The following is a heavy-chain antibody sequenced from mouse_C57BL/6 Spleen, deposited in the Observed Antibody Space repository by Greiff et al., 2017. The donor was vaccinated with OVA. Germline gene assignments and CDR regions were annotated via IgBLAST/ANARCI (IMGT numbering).Heavy chain of an antibody. CDR3: AREGYYGPPDY. Sequence: EVKLVESGGGLVKPGGSLKLSCVASGFTFSSYAMSWVRQTPEKRLEWVATISDGGSYTYYPDNVKGRFTISRDNAKNNLYLQMSHLKSEDTAMYYCAREGYYGPPDYWGQGTTLTVSS. V-gene: IGHV5-4*01. D-gene: IGHD1-1*01. CDR1: GFTFSSYA. J-gene: IGHJ2*01. CDR2: ISDGGSYT.